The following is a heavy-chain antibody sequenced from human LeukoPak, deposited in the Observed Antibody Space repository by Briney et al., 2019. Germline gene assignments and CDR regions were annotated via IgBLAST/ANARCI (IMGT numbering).Heavy chain of an antibody. CDR2: ISSSSSYI. V-gene: IGHV3-21*01. D-gene: IGHD3-3*01. Sequence: GGSLRLSCAASGFTFSSYSMNWVRQAPGKGLEWVSSISSSSSYIYYADSVKGRFTISRDNAKNSLYLQMNSLRAEDTAVYDCARTIFGVVTHAFDIWGQGTMVTVSS. J-gene: IGHJ3*02. CDR3: ARTIFGVVTHAFDI. CDR1: GFTFSSYS.